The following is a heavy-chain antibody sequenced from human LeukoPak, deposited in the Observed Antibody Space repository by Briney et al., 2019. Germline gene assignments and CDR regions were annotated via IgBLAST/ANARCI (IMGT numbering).Heavy chain of an antibody. Sequence: ASVKVSCKASGYTFINYDINWVRLAPGQGLEWIGWLNPNSGNRGFARKFQDRVTLTRDTSISTAYMDLYSLTSEDTAVYYCARGNMIRFGGVSWGQGSLVTVSS. CDR3: ARGNMIRFGGVS. D-gene: IGHD3-16*01. V-gene: IGHV1-8*01. CDR1: GYTFINYD. CDR2: LNPNSGNR. J-gene: IGHJ5*02.